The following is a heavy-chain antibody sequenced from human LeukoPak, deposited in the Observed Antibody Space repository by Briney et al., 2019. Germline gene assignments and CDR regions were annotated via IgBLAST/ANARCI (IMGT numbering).Heavy chain of an antibody. CDR1: GGSISSSSYY. CDR2: IYYSGST. J-gene: IGHJ4*02. Sequence: SETLSLTCTVSGGSISSSSYYWGWIRQPPGKGLEWIGSIYYSGSTYYNPSLKSRVTISVDTSKNQFSLKLSSVTAADMAVYYCARRNSRGVFYWGQGTLVTVSS. V-gene: IGHV4-39*01. CDR3: ARRNSRGVFY. D-gene: IGHD3-10*01.